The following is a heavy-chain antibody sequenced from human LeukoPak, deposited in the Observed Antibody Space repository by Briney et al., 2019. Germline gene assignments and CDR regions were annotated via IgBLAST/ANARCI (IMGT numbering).Heavy chain of an antibody. CDR3: ARDPIPGQGDYFDH. J-gene: IGHJ4*02. Sequence: PGRSLRLSCAASGFSFSSYAMHWVRQAPGKGLEWVTVIAHDASNTIYADSVKGRFTISRDNSKNTLYLVMNTLRAEDTAVYYCARDPIPGQGDYFDHWGQGTLVTVS. V-gene: IGHV3-30*04. CDR1: GFSFSSYA. D-gene: IGHD1-26*01. CDR2: IAHDASNT.